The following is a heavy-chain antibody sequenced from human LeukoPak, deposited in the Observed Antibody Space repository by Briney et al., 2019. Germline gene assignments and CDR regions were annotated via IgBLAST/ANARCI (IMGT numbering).Heavy chain of an antibody. CDR1: GGSVSSGSYY. CDR2: IYYSGST. D-gene: IGHD3-22*01. Sequence: SETLSLTCTVSGGSVSSGSYYWSWIRQLPGKGLEWIGYIYYSGSTNYNPSLKSRVAISVDTSKNQFSLKLSSVTAADTAVYYCASSDSSGYSLQHWGQGTLVTVSS. CDR3: ASSDSSGYSLQH. V-gene: IGHV4-61*01. J-gene: IGHJ1*01.